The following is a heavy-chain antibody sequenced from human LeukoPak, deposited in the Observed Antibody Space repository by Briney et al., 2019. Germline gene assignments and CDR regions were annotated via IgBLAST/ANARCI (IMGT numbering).Heavy chain of an antibody. D-gene: IGHD5/OR15-5a*01. CDR2: IQYDGSKK. CDR1: GFTFSSNG. J-gene: IGHJ4*02. V-gene: IGHV3-30*02. Sequence: PGGSLRLSCVASGFTFSSNGMHWVRQAPGKGLEWVTFIQYDGSKKYYADSVKGRFTISRDDSKNTLYLQMNSLKNEDTAVYYCTTYNVWSQGTLVTVSS. CDR3: TTYNV.